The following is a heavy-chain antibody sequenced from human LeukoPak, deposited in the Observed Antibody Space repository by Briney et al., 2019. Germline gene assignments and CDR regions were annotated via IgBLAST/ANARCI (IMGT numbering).Heavy chain of an antibody. CDR3: AKAFLGIYYDSSGYYLDY. Sequence: GGSLRLSCAASGFTFSSYAMSWVRQAPGKGLGWVSAISGSGGSTYYADSVKGRFTISRDNSKNTLYLQMNSLRAEDTAVYYCAKAFLGIYYDSSGYYLDYWGQGTLVTVSS. V-gene: IGHV3-23*01. J-gene: IGHJ4*02. CDR1: GFTFSSYA. D-gene: IGHD3-22*01. CDR2: ISGSGGST.